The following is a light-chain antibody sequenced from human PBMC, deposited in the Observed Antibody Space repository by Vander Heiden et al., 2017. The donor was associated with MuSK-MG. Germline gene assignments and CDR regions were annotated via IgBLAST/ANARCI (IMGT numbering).Light chain of an antibody. CDR3: SAYTRSTTLV. J-gene: IGLJ1*01. CDR2: DVS. Sequence: QSSLTQPASVSRSPAQSTTIRFTGTSSDVGRYNDVSWYQQQPGKAPKLMIYDVSNRPSGVSNRFSGSKSGNTASMTSSGLEAEDEDDYYCSAYTRSTTLVFGSGTKVTVI. CDR1: SSDVGRYND. V-gene: IGLV2-14*03.